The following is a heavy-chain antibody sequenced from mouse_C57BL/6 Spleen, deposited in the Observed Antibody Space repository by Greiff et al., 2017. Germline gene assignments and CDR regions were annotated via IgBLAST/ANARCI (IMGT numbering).Heavy chain of an antibody. J-gene: IGHJ3*01. V-gene: IGHV1-7*01. D-gene: IGHD2-4*01. CDR1: GYTFTSYW. CDR3: ADYDLAY. Sequence: QVHVKQSGAELVKPGASVKLSCKASGYTFTSYWMHWVKQRPGQGLEWIGYINPSSGYTKYNQKFKDKATLTADKSSSTAYMQLSSLTYEDSAVYYCADYDLAYWGQGTLVTVSA. CDR2: INPSSGYT.